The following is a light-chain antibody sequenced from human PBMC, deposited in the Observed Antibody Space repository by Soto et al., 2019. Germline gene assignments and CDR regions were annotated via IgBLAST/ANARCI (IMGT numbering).Light chain of an antibody. CDR1: QSVRAGY. CDR2: GAS. J-gene: IGKJ1*01. Sequence: IFFTRCPVKLTLSPWERATLSCWASQSVRAGYIAWYQQRPGQAPRLLIFGASYRATGIPDRFSGGGSGTDFTLTISRLEPEDFAVYYCQQYSSSPRTFGQGTKVNIK. CDR3: QQYSSSPRT. V-gene: IGKV3-20*01.